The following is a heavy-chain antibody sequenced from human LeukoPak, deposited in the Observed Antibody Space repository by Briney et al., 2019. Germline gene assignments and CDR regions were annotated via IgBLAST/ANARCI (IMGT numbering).Heavy chain of an antibody. V-gene: IGHV3-30*02. D-gene: IGHD3-10*01. CDR2: IRYDGSNK. CDR1: GFTFSSYG. Sequence: GGSLRLSCAASGFTFSSYGMHWVRQAPGKGLEWVAFIRYDGSNKYYADSVKGRFTISRDNSKNTLYLQMNSLRAEDTAVYYCAREVGGSGGYYKYYYYMDVWGKGTTVTVSS. CDR3: AREVGGSGGYYKYYYYMDV. J-gene: IGHJ6*03.